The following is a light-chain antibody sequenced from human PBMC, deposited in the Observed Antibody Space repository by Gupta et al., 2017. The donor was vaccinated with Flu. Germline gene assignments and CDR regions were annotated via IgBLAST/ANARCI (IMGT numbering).Light chain of an antibody. CDR1: QSISTY. V-gene: IGKV1-39*01. Sequence: DIQMTQSPSSLSTFVGDRVTITCRASQSISTYLSWYQQKPGKAPKLLISSASSLHSGVPSRFSGSGSGTDFTLTISSLEPEDFGIYYCQQSYNYPQNFGQGTKLEIK. CDR2: SAS. CDR3: QQSYNYPQN. J-gene: IGKJ2*01.